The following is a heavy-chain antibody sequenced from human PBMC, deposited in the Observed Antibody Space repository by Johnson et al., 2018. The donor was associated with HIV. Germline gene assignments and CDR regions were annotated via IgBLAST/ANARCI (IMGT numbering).Heavy chain of an antibody. V-gene: IGHV3-11*04. CDR2: ISGSGSTI. CDR1: EFILSDYY. J-gene: IGHJ3*02. D-gene: IGHD3-16*01. Sequence: QVQLVDSGGGLVKPGGSLRLSCAASEFILSDYYMSWVRQAPAKGLEWVSYISGSGSTIYYAASVKGRFTISRANSKNTLFLQMNSLSDEDTAVYYCSKSASSAGGDYAFDIWGQGTMGTVSS. CDR3: SKSASSAGGDYAFDI.